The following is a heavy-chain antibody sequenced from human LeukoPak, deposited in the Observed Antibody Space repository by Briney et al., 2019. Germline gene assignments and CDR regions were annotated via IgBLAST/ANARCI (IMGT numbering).Heavy chain of an antibody. J-gene: IGHJ4*02. D-gene: IGHD6-13*01. CDR3: ARDPAAAGEDDY. CDR2: IYHSGST. V-gene: IGHV4-38-2*02. CDR1: GYSISSGYY. Sequence: SKTLSLTCTVSGYSISSGYYWGWIRQPPGKGLEWIGSIYHSGSTYYNPSLKSRVTISVDTSKNQFSLKLSSVTAADTAVYYCARDPAAAGEDDYWGQGTLVTVSS.